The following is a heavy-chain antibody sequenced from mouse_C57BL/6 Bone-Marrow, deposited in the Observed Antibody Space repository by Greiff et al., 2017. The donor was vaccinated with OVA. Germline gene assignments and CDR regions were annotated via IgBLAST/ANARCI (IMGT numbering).Heavy chain of an antibody. J-gene: IGHJ4*01. CDR2: ISSGGSST. Sequence: EVKLMESGGDLVKPGGSLKLSCAASGFTFSSYGMSWVRQTPDKRLEWVATISSGGSSTYYPDSVKGRFTISIDNAKNTLYLQLSSLKSEDTAMYYCASRYYGSSFMDYWGQGTSVTVSS. V-gene: IGHV5-6*02. CDR3: ASRYYGSSFMDY. D-gene: IGHD1-1*01. CDR1: GFTFSSYG.